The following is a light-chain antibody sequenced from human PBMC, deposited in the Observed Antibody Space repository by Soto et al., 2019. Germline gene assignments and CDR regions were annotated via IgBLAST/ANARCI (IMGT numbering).Light chain of an antibody. CDR2: DAS. CDR3: QQYKKWPRT. CDR1: QSVSRY. J-gene: IGKJ1*01. V-gene: IGKV3-15*01. Sequence: EIVLTQSPATLSLSPGERATLSCRASQSVSRYLAWYQQKPGQAPRLLIYDASTRATGIPARFSGSGSGTEFTLTISSLQSEDFAVYYCQQYKKWPRTFGHGTKVDIK.